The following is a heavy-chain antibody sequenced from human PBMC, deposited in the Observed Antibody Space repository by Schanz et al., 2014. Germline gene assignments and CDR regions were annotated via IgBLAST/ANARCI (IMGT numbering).Heavy chain of an antibody. J-gene: IGHJ4*02. Sequence: EVQLVASGGGVVRPGGSLRLSCAASGFGFDDYAMIWVRQAPGKGLEWVSTISGSGGDTYPADSVKGRFTISRDNSNNTLYLQMKSLRAEDTAVYYCAKYGGGYSYGFVAYWGQGILVTVSS. D-gene: IGHD5-18*01. CDR1: GFGFDDYA. CDR3: AKYGGGYSYGFVAY. V-gene: IGHV3-23*04. CDR2: ISGSGGDT.